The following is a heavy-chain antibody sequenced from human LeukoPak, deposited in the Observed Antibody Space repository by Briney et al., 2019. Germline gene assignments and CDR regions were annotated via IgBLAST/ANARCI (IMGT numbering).Heavy chain of an antibody. Sequence: SETLYLTCTVSGGSITSYYWSWIRQPPGKGLEWIGYMYYSGRTKYNPSLKSRVTISVDTSKKQFSLKLSSVTAADTAVYYCAGGPYCGGDCYPNWFDPWGQGTLVTVSS. J-gene: IGHJ5*02. V-gene: IGHV4-59*01. CDR3: AGGPYCGGDCYPNWFDP. CDR2: MYYSGRT. CDR1: GGSITSYY. D-gene: IGHD2-21*02.